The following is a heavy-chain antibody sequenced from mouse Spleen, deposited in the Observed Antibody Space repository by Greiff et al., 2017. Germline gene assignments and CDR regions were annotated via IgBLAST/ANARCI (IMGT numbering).Heavy chain of an antibody. CDR3: TRLGTTGFDY. D-gene: IGHD2-3*01. CDR1: GYTFTSYW. CDR2: IYPSDSYT. J-gene: IGHJ2*01. Sequence: VQLQQPGAELVRPGASVKLSCKASGYTFTSYWINWVKQRPGQGLEWIGNIYPSDSYTNYNQKFEDKATLTVDKSSSTAYMQLSSPTSEDSAVYYCTRLGTTGFDYWGQGTTLTVSS. V-gene: IGHV1-69*02.